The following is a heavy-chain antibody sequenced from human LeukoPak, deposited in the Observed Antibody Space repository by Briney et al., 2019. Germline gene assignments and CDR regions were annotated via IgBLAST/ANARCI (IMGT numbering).Heavy chain of an antibody. CDR1: GLTVSSHY. D-gene: IGHD4-23*01. CDR2: IYSGGST. J-gene: IGHJ4*02. V-gene: IGHV3-66*01. Sequence: SGGPLRLSCAASGLTVSSHYMSWVRQAPGKGLEWVSVIYSGGSTYYADSVKGRFTISRDNSKNTLYLQLNSLRVEDTAVYYCARRPDYGGTPTFDYWGQGTLVTVSS. CDR3: ARRPDYGGTPTFDY.